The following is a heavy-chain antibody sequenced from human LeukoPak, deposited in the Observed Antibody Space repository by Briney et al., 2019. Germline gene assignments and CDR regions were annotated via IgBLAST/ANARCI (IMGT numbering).Heavy chain of an antibody. D-gene: IGHD5-18*01. CDR2: IDSDGSST. Sequence: GGSLRLSCAASGFTFSSYWMHWVRQAPGKGLVWVSRIDSDGSSTTYADSVKGRFTISRDNSKKTLYLQMNSLRAEDTAVYYCAKSIHWPALDFWGQGTLLTVSS. J-gene: IGHJ4*02. CDR3: AKSIHWPALDF. V-gene: IGHV3-74*01. CDR1: GFTFSSYW.